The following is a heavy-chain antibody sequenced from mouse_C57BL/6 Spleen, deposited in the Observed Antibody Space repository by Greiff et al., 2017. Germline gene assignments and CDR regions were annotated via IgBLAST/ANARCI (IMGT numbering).Heavy chain of an antibody. CDR3: TRDSAGYVGY. CDR2: ISSGGDYI. Sequence: EVKLMESGEGLVKPGGSLKLSCAASGFTFSSYAMSWVRQTPEKRLEWVAYISSGGDYIYYADTVKGRFTISRDNARNTLYLQMSSLKSEDTAMYYGTRDSAGYVGYWGQGTTLTVSS. J-gene: IGHJ2*01. V-gene: IGHV5-9-1*02. CDR1: GFTFSSYA. D-gene: IGHD3-2*02.